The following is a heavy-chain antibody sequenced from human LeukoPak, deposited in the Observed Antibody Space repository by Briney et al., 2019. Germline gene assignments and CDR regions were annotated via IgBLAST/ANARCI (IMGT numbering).Heavy chain of an antibody. CDR2: ISGDGTRT. CDR3: AKWPEGAMDYFDY. CDR1: GFTFSSSA. V-gene: IGHV3-23*01. Sequence: GGSLRLSCAASGFTFSSSAMSWVRQAPGKGLEWVSAISGDGTRTYYADSVKGRFTISRDNSKNTLYLEMSSLRVEDTAIYYCAKWPEGAMDYFDYWGQGTLVTVSS. D-gene: IGHD3-16*01. J-gene: IGHJ4*02.